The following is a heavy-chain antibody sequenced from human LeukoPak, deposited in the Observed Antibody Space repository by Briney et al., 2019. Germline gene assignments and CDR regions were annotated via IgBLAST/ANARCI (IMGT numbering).Heavy chain of an antibody. D-gene: IGHD4-11*01. V-gene: IGHV1-69*05. CDR2: VLPIFGTP. CDR3: ARDWTTGRGYFDY. CDR1: GGTFSTNA. Sequence: GASVRVSCKASGGTFSTNAISWVRQAPGQGLEWMGGVLPIFGTPNYAPKFQGRLTITTDESSSTAYMELSSLRSDDTAVFYCARDWTTGRGYFDYWGQGTLVTVSS. J-gene: IGHJ4*02.